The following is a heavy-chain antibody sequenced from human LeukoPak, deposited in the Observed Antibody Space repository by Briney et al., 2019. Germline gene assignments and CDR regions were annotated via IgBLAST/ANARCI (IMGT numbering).Heavy chain of an antibody. CDR1: GFGFDSYP. D-gene: IGHD4-17*01. J-gene: IGHJ4*02. V-gene: IGHV3-48*01. CDR3: VRDVDYAFDY. Sequence: GGSLRLSCAASGFGFDSYPMNWVRQPPGKGMEWLSNVRTRGDPTSYADSVRGRFTISRDNAKKSLFLQINSLRVEDTAVYFCVRDVDYAFDYWGQGVLVIVSS. CDR2: VRTRGDPT.